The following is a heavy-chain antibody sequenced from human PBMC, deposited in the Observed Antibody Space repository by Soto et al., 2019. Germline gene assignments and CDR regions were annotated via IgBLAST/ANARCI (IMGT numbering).Heavy chain of an antibody. CDR2: ISSNGGRT. Sequence: GGSLRLSCAASGFTFSSYAMHWVRQAPGKGLEYVSAISSNGGRTYYADSVKGRFTISRDNSKNTLYLQMSSLRAEDTAVYYCVKDSYYYDSSGYYFPSFDYWGQGTLVTVS. CDR3: VKDSYYYDSSGYYFPSFDY. D-gene: IGHD3-22*01. CDR1: GFTFSSYA. V-gene: IGHV3-64D*08. J-gene: IGHJ4*02.